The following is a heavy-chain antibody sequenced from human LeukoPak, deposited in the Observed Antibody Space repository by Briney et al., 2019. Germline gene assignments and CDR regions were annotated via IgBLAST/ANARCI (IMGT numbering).Heavy chain of an antibody. J-gene: IGHJ4*02. CDR3: ARHFAYSSSSYFDY. D-gene: IGHD6-6*01. CDR1: GGSFSNYY. CDR2: VYYTGST. Sequence: PSETLSLTCSVSGGSFSNYYWSWIRQPPGKGLEWIGYVYYTGSTNYNPSLKSRVTMFEDKSKNQFSLRLYSVTVADTAVYYCARHFAYSSSSYFDYWGQGSLVTVSS. V-gene: IGHV4-59*08.